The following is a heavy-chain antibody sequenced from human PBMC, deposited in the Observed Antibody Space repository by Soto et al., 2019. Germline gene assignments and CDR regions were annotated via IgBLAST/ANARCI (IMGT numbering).Heavy chain of an antibody. CDR3: ARDRDILTGYDY. V-gene: IGHV3-74*01. D-gene: IGHD3-9*01. J-gene: IGHJ4*02. CDR2: INSEGTST. CDR1: GFTFSSNW. Sequence: GGSLRLSCAASGFTFSSNWMHWVRQAPGKGLVWVSRINSEGTSTAYADSVRGRFTISRDNAKNTLFLQMNSLGAEDTAVYYCARDRDILTGYDYWGQGTLVTVSS.